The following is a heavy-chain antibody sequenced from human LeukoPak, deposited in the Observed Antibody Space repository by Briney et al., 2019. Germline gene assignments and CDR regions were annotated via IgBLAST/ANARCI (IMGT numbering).Heavy chain of an antibody. CDR2: IYYSGST. J-gene: IGHJ1*01. CDR1: GGSTSSSSYY. CDR3: ARTPYYDFWSGYLGYFQH. V-gene: IGHV4-39*01. Sequence: SETLSLTCTVSGGSTSSSSYYWGWIRQPPGKGLEWIGSIYYSGSTYYNPSLKSRVTISVDTSKNQFSLKLSSVTAADTAVYYCARTPYYDFWSGYLGYFQHWGQGTLVTVSS. D-gene: IGHD3-3*01.